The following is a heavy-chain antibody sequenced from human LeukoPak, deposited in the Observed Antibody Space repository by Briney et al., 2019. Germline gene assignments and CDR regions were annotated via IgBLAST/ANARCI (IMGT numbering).Heavy chain of an antibody. CDR1: GFTFSSYW. V-gene: IGHV3-7*01. D-gene: IGHD3-10*01. Sequence: GGSLRLSCAASGFTFSSYWMSWVRQAPGKGLEWVANIKQDGREKYYVDSVKGRFTISRDNAKNTLYLQMNSLRAEDTAVYYCARDEKGIDKGMVRGAGRYYYMAVWGKGPRSPSP. CDR3: ARDEKGIDKGMVRGAGRYYYMAV. CDR2: IKQDGREK. J-gene: IGHJ6*03.